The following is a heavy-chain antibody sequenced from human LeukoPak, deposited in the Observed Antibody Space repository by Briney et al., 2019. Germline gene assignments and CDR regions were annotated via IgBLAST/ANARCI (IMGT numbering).Heavy chain of an antibody. Sequence: GGSLRLSCTAAGFTFSSYWMSWVRQAPGKGLEWVANIKQDGSEKYYVDSVKGRFTISRDNAKNSLYLQVNSLRAEDMTVYYCVRGRVTMVPGVIITLLGFDPWGQGTLVTVSS. J-gene: IGHJ5*02. CDR2: IKQDGSEK. CDR3: VRGRVTMVPGVIITLLGFDP. D-gene: IGHD3-10*01. CDR1: GFTFSSYW. V-gene: IGHV3-7*03.